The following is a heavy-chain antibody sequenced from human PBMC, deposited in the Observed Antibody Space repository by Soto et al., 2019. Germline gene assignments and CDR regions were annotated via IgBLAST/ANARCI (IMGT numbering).Heavy chain of an antibody. CDR2: IYYSGST. CDR3: ARGVAVHYYYYYGMDV. V-gene: IGHV4-39*07. D-gene: IGHD2-15*01. Sequence: SETLSLTCTVSGGSINSRSYYWGWIRQSPGKGLEWIGSIYYSGSTYYNPSLKSRVAMSVDTSKNQFSLKLSSVTAADTAVYYCARGVAVHYYYYYGMDVWDQGTTVTVSS. J-gene: IGHJ6*02. CDR1: GGSINSRSYY.